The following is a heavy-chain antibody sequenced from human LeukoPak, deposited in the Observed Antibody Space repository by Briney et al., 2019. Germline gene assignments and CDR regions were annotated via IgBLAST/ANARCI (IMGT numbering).Heavy chain of an antibody. J-gene: IGHJ5*02. Sequence: KTSETLSLTCAVYGGSFSGYYWSWIRQPPGKGLEWIGEINHSGSTNYNPSLKSRVTISVDTSKNQFSLKLSSVTAADTAVYYCASTDIVVVPAAIRGHNWFYPWGQGTLVTVSS. CDR3: ASTDIVVVPAAIRGHNWFYP. CDR1: GGSFSGYY. V-gene: IGHV4-34*01. D-gene: IGHD2-2*02. CDR2: INHSGST.